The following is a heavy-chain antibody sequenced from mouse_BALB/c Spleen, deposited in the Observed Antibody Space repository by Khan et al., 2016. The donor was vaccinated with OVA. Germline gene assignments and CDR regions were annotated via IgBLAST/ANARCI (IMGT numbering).Heavy chain of an antibody. CDR2: INPYNGAT. J-gene: IGHJ2*01. CDR1: GYIFTNYL. Sequence: VQLKQSGPELAKPGTSVKMSCKASGYIFTNYLIHWVKQKPGQGLEWIGYINPYNGATKYNQKFKGKATLTSDKSSITAYMELSSLTSEASAVYSCGGGNWQYYYFDYWGQGSTLTVSS. D-gene: IGHD4-1*01. V-gene: IGHV1S136*01. CDR3: GGGNWQYYYFDY.